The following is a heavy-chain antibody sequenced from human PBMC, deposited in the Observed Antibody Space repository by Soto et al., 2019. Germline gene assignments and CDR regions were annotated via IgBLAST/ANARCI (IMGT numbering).Heavy chain of an antibody. D-gene: IGHD1-1*01. CDR2: IIPIFGTA. J-gene: IGHJ5*02. CDR3: ARDRKGAGTNWFDP. V-gene: IGHV1-69*13. Sequence: SVKVSCKASGGTFSSYAISWVRQAPGQGLEWMGGIIPIFGTANYAQKFQGRVTITADESTSTAYMELSSLRSEDTAVYYCARDRKGAGTNWFDPWGQGTLVTVSS. CDR1: GGTFSSYA.